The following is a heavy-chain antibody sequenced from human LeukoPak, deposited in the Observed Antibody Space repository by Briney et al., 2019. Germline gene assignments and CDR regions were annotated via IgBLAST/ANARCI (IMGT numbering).Heavy chain of an antibody. CDR2: TYYRSKWYN. J-gene: IGHJ4*02. CDR1: GESVSSKNCA. Sequence: SQTLSVTCAISGESVSSKNCAWNWIRQSPSRGLEWLGRTYYRSKWYNEYAESMEGRITINPDTSKNQFSLHLNSVTPEDTAVYYCARDEGNSGWYTFDYWGQGTLITVSS. D-gene: IGHD6-19*01. V-gene: IGHV6-1*01. CDR3: ARDEGNSGWYTFDY.